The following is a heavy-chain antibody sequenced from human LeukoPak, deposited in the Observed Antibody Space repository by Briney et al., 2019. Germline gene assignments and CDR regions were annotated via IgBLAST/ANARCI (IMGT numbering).Heavy chain of an antibody. D-gene: IGHD6-19*01. CDR2: INRSCDST. Sequence: SGGSLRLSCAASGFTFYSYGMNWVRQAPGKGLEWVSGINRSCDSTSYADSVKGRFTISRDNSKNTLYLQMNSLRAEDTAVYYCVKDDNSGWFPPLDFWGQGTLVTVSS. CDR3: VKDDNSGWFPPLDF. J-gene: IGHJ4*02. V-gene: IGHV3-23*01. CDR1: GFTFYSYG.